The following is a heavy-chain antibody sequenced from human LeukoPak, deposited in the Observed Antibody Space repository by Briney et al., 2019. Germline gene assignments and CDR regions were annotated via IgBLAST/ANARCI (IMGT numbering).Heavy chain of an antibody. CDR2: ISGSGGST. CDR1: GFTFSSYA. Sequence: GGSLRLSCAASGFTFSSYAMSWVRQAPGKWLEWVSAISGSGGSTYYADSVKGRFTISRDNSKNTLYLQMNSLRAEDTAVYYCAKAVRVLRYFDWLTDYWGQGTLVTVSS. V-gene: IGHV3-23*01. CDR3: AKAVRVLRYFDWLTDY. J-gene: IGHJ4*02. D-gene: IGHD3-9*01.